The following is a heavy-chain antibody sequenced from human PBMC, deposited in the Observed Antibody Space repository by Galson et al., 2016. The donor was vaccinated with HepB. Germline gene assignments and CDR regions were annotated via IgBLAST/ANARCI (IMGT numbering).Heavy chain of an antibody. V-gene: IGHV3-48*02. CDR3: ARDSGVHTYAFDI. Sequence: SLRLSCAASGFSFSDYGMNWVRQAPGKGLEWVSYISSSSSTIYYPDSVRGRFTISRDNAKNSVSLQMNTLRDEGTAVYFCARDSGVHTYAFDIWGQGTMVTVSS. CDR1: GFSFSDYG. CDR2: ISSSSSTI. D-gene: IGHD3-10*01. J-gene: IGHJ3*02.